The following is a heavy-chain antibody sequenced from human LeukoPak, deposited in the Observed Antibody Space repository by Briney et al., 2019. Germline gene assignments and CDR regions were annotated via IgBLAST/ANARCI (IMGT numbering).Heavy chain of an antibody. CDR2: FYYSGST. D-gene: IGHD3-9*01. V-gene: IGHV4-59*01. CDR3: ARGGSHDILTGYYNHAMDV. CDR1: GGSISSYY. J-gene: IGHJ6*02. Sequence: SETLSLTCSVSGGSISSYYWSWIRQPPGKGLEWIGYFYYSGSTNYNPSLKSRVTISVETSKNQLSLKLSSVTAADTAVYYCARGGSHDILTGYYNHAMDVWGQGTTVTVSS.